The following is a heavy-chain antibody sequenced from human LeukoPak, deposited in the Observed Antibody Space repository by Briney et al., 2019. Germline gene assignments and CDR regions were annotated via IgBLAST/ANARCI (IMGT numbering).Heavy chain of an antibody. CDR2: IYHSGST. J-gene: IGHJ4*02. D-gene: IGHD6-19*01. Sequence: NPSQTLSLTCTVSGGSISSGGYYWSWIRQPPGKGLEWIGYIYHSGSTCYNPSLKSRVTISVDTSKNQFSLKLSSVTAADTAVYYCARDGSIAVAGTRPFDYWGQGTLVTVSS. CDR1: GGSISSGGYY. V-gene: IGHV4-30-2*01. CDR3: ARDGSIAVAGTRPFDY.